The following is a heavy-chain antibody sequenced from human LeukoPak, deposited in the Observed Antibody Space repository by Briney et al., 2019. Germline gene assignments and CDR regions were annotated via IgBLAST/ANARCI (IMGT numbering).Heavy chain of an antibody. CDR2: ISAYNGNT. Sequence: ASVKVSCKASGYTFTSYGISWVRQAPGQGLEWMGWISAYNGNTNYAQKVQGRVTMTTDTSTSTAYMELRSLRSDDTAVYYCARDRSTSLCSSTSCYKEVDYWGQGTLVTVSS. V-gene: IGHV1-18*01. J-gene: IGHJ4*02. D-gene: IGHD2-2*02. CDR1: GYTFTSYG. CDR3: ARDRSTSLCSSTSCYKEVDY.